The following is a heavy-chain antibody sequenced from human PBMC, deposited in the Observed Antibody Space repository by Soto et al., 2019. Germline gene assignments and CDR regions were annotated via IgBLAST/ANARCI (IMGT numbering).Heavy chain of an antibody. J-gene: IGHJ4*02. V-gene: IGHV3-30-3*01. CDR3: ARGRGHVIVLVQYYFDN. D-gene: IGHD3-22*01. CDR1: GFTFSSYA. Sequence: GGSLRLSCAASGFTFSSYAMHWVRQGPGKGLEWVAVISYDGSNKNYADSVKGRFTISRDNSKNTLYLQMNSLRAEDTAVYYCARGRGHVIVLVQYYFDNWGQGILVTVYS. CDR2: ISYDGSNK.